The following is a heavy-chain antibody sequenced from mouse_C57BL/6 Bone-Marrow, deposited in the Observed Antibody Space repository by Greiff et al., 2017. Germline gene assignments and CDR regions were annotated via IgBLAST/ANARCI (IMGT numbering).Heavy chain of an antibody. CDR3: ARSSSGSAWFAY. CDR2: ISRGSGTI. Sequence: EVQRVESGGGLVKPGGSLKLSCAASGFTFSDYGMHWVRQAPEKGLEWVAYISRGSGTIYYAAKVKGRFTISGDNAKNTLFLQMTSLRSEDTAMYYCARSSSGSAWFAYWGQGTLVTVSA. CDR1: GFTFSDYG. J-gene: IGHJ3*01. V-gene: IGHV5-17*01. D-gene: IGHD3-2*02.